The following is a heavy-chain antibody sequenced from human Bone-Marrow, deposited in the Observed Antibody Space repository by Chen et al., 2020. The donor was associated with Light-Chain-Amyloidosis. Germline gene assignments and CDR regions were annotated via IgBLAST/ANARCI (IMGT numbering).Heavy chain of an antibody. CDR2: ISYDGNNQ. CDR3: AKDLQTYGDYDYYYYGLDV. V-gene: IGHV3-30*18. J-gene: IGHJ6*02. Sequence: QLQLVESGGGVVQPGKSLRPPCAASGFTFRTYVMHRVRQAPGKGLEWVALISYDGNNQYYSGSVKGRFTISRDNSRNTVYLQMNSLRLEDTALYYCAKDLQTYGDYDYYYYGLDVWGQGTAVTVSS. CDR1: GFTFRTYV. D-gene: IGHD4-17*01.